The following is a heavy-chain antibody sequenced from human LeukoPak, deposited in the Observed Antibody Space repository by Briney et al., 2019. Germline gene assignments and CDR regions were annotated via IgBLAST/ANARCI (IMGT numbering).Heavy chain of an antibody. Sequence: GRSLRLSCAASGFTFSSYAMHWVRQAPGKGLEWVAVISYDGSNKYYADSVEGRFTISRDNSKNTLYLQMNSLRAEDTAVYYCARDRGNEFDYWGQGTLVTVSS. CDR3: ARDRGNEFDY. V-gene: IGHV3-30*04. CDR1: GFTFSSYA. D-gene: IGHD3-10*01. CDR2: ISYDGSNK. J-gene: IGHJ4*02.